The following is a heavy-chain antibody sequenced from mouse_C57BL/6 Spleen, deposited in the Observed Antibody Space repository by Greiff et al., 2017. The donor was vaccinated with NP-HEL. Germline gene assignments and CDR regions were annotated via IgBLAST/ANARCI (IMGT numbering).Heavy chain of an antibody. V-gene: IGHV1-80*01. D-gene: IGHD1-1*01. CDR1: GYAFSSYW. Sequence: QVQLQQSGAELVKPGASVKISCKASGYAFSSYWMNWVKQRPGKGLEWIGQIYPGDGDTNYNGKFKGKATLTADKSSSTAYMQLSSLTSEDSAVYFCARSGSSLCFDYWGQGTTLTVSS. J-gene: IGHJ2*01. CDR2: IYPGDGDT. CDR3: ARSGSSLCFDY.